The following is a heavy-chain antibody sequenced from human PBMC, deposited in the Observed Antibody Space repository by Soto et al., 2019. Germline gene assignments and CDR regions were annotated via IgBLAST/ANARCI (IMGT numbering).Heavy chain of an antibody. CDR3: AKVNDFWSARKKGWFDP. D-gene: IGHD3-3*01. CDR2: ISAGGGST. Sequence: EVQLLESGGGLVQPGGSLRLSCAASRFTFSSYVMSWVRQGPGKGLDWVAIISAGGGSTYYADSVKGRFTISRDNSKNTLYLQMNSLRVEDNAVYYCAKVNDFWSARKKGWFDPWGQGTLVTVSS. V-gene: IGHV3-23*01. J-gene: IGHJ5*02. CDR1: RFTFSSYV.